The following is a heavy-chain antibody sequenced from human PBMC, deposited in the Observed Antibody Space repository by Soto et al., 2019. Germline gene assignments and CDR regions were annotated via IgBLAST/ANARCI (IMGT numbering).Heavy chain of an antibody. Sequence: ASVKVSCKASGFTFTSSAVQWVRQARGQRLEWIGWIVVGSGNTNYAQKFQERVTITRDMSTSTAYMELSSLRSEDTAVYYCAALTIFGVVITGFWGQGTLVTVSS. J-gene: IGHJ4*02. CDR3: AALTIFGVVITGF. CDR1: GFTFTSSA. CDR2: IVVGSGNT. V-gene: IGHV1-58*01. D-gene: IGHD3-3*01.